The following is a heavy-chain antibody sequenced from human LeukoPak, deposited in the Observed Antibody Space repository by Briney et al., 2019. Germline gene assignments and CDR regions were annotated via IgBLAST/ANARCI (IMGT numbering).Heavy chain of an antibody. CDR1: GFTFSSYG. V-gene: IGHV3-33*01. CDR3: ARDYSGYSSSWYLDY. CDR2: IWYDGSNE. D-gene: IGHD6-13*01. Sequence: HPGGSLRLSCAASGFTFSSYGMHWVRQAPGKGLEWVAVIWYDGSNEYYADSVKGRFTISRDNSKNTLYLQMNSLRAEDTAVYYCARDYSGYSSSWYLDYWGQGTLVTVSS. J-gene: IGHJ4*02.